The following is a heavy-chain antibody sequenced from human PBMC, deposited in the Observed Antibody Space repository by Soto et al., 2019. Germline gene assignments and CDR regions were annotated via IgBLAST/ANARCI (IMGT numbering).Heavy chain of an antibody. J-gene: IGHJ6*02. CDR1: GYTLTELS. CDR2: FDPEDGET. D-gene: IGHD3-10*01. CDR3: ATRSPSYYYGSGSYRFYYYGMDV. V-gene: IGHV1-24*01. Sequence: ASVKVSCKVSGYTLTELSMHWGRQAPGKGLEWMGGFDPEDGETIYAQKFQGRVTMTEDTSTDTAYMELSSLRSEDTAVYYCATRSPSYYYGSGSYRFYYYGMDVWGQGTTVTVSS.